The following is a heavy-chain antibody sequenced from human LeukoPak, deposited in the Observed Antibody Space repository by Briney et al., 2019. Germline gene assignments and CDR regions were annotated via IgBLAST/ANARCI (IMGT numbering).Heavy chain of an antibody. CDR1: GFTFSSYA. V-gene: IGHV3-23*01. J-gene: IGHJ3*02. D-gene: IGHD6-13*01. CDR3: AKDREVSGYSSSWYVAFDI. CDR2: ISGSGGST. Sequence: GGSLRLSCAASGFTFSSYAMSWVRQAPGKGLEWVSAISGSGGSTYYADSVKGRFTISRDNSKNTLYLQMNSLRAEDTAVYYCAKDREVSGYSSSWYVAFDIWGQGTMVTVSS.